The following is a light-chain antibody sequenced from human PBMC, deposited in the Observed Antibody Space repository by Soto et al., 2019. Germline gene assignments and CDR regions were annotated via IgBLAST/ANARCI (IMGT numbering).Light chain of an antibody. J-gene: IGKJ2*01. CDR1: QSVSSSY. V-gene: IGKV3-20*01. Sequence: EMVLTQSPGTLSLSPGERATLSCRASQSVSSSYLAWYQQKPGQAPRLLIYGASSRATGIPDRFNGSGSGTNFTLSISRLEPEYFAVYYCQQHGSSPPYTFGQGTKPEIK. CDR2: GAS. CDR3: QQHGSSPPYT.